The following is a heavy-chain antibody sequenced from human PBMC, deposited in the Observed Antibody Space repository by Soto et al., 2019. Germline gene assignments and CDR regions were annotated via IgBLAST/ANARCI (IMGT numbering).Heavy chain of an antibody. D-gene: IGHD3-10*01. J-gene: IGHJ3*02. CDR2: IYYSGST. V-gene: IGHV4-59*01. CDR3: ARGGRRVYGFEFFDI. Sequence: SETLSLTCTVSGGSISSYYWSWIRQPPGKGLEWIGYIYYSGSTNYNPSLKSRVTISVDTSKNQFSLKLSSVTAADTAVYYCARGGRRVYGFEFFDIWGQGTMVTVSS. CDR1: GGSISSYY.